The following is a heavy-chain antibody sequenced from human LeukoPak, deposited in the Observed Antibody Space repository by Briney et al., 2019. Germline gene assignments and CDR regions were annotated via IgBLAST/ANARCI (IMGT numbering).Heavy chain of an antibody. J-gene: IGHJ4*02. D-gene: IGHD3-16*01. Sequence: GGSLRLSCTASGFTFGDHALSWCRQAPGKGLEWVGFIRSNTYGGTTESAASVKGRFTISRDDSKSIAYLQMNSLKTEDTAVYYCSRGGTLGPSDYWGQGTLVTVSS. CDR2: IRSNTYGGTT. CDR1: GFTFGDHA. CDR3: SRGGTLGPSDY. V-gene: IGHV3-49*03.